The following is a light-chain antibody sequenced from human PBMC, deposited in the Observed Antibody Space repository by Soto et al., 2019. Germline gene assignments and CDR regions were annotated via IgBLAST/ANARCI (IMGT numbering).Light chain of an antibody. J-gene: IGLJ2*01. V-gene: IGLV2-14*03. CDR3: CSYTTTSTFV. CDR1: SSDVGGYDY. Sequence: QSALTQPASVSGSPGQSITISCTGTSSDVGGYDYVSWYQQHPGKVPKLMIYEVFRRPSGIYDRFSGSKSGNTASLTISGLQAEDEADYYCCSYTTTSTFVFGGGTKLTVL. CDR2: EVF.